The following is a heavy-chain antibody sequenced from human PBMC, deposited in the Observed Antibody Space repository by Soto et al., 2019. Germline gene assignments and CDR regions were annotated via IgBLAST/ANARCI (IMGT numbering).Heavy chain of an antibody. CDR3: ATSSSLSRDY. D-gene: IGHD6-13*01. V-gene: IGHV3-53*01. CDR1: GFTDGRNY. Sequence: SLRLTREPYGFTDGRNYMIGVREAPGKGLEWVSVIYSGGSTYYADSVKGRFTISRDNSKNTLYLQMNSLRAEDTAVYYCATSSSLSRDYWGQGTLGTVSS. CDR2: IYSGGST. J-gene: IGHJ4*02.